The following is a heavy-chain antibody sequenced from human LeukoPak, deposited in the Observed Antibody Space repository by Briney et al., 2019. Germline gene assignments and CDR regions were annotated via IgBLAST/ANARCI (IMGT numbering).Heavy chain of an antibody. V-gene: IGHV4-59*12. CDR1: GGSISSYY. CDR3: ATAYYYGMDV. Sequence: SETLSLTCTVSGGSISSYYWSWIRQPPGKGLEWIGYIYYSGSTNYNPSLKGRVTISVDKSKNQFSLKLSSVTAADTAVYYCATAYYYGMDVWGQGTTVTVSS. J-gene: IGHJ6*02. CDR2: IYYSGST.